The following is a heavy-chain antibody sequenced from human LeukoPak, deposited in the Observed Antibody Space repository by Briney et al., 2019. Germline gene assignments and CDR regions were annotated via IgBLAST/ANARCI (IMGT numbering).Heavy chain of an antibody. J-gene: IGHJ4*02. CDR3: ARGFFRVLRYFDWLSNFDY. D-gene: IGHD3-9*01. CDR1: GGSFSGYY. V-gene: IGHV4-34*01. CDR2: INHSGST. Sequence: SETLSLTCAVYGGSFSGYYWSWIRQPPGKGLEWIGEINHSGSTNYNPSLMSRVTISVDTSKNQFSLKLSSVTAADTAVYYCARGFFRVLRYFDWLSNFDYWGQGTLVTVSS.